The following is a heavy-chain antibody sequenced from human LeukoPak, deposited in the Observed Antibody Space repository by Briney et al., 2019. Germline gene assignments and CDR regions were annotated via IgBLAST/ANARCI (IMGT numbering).Heavy chain of an antibody. CDR2: ISAYNGNT. CDR3: AREMACSCGHDAFDI. CDR1: GYTFTSYG. V-gene: IGHV1-18*01. D-gene: IGHD2-15*01. J-gene: IGHJ3*02. Sequence: GASVKVSCKASGYTFTSYGISWVRQAPGQGLEWMGWISAYNGNTNYAQKLQGRVTMTTDTSTSTAYMELRSLRSDDTAVYYRAREMACSCGHDAFDIWGQGTMVTVSS.